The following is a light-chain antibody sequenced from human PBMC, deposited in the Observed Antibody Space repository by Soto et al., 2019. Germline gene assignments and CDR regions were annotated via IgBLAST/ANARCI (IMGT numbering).Light chain of an antibody. CDR3: QQCNDWPHT. J-gene: IGKJ2*01. CDR2: GAS. CDR1: QSVSSS. Sequence: EIVMTQSPATLSVSPGERATLSCRASQSVSSSLAWYQQKPGQAPRLLIYGASTRATGIPARFSGRGSGTECTLTISSLQSEYCAVYYCQQCNDWPHTFGQGTKLEIK. V-gene: IGKV3-15*01.